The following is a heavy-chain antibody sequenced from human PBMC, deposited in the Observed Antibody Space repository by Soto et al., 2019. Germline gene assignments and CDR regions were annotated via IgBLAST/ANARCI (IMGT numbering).Heavy chain of an antibody. Sequence: GGSLRLSCAASGFTVSSNYMSWVRQAPGKGLEWVSVIYSGGSTYYADSVKGRFTISRDNSKNTLYLQMNSLRAEDTAVYYCARENCGGGSCYYDYWGQGTLVTVSS. V-gene: IGHV3-66*01. CDR2: IYSGGST. D-gene: IGHD2-15*01. CDR1: GFTVSSNY. J-gene: IGHJ4*02. CDR3: ARENCGGGSCYYDY.